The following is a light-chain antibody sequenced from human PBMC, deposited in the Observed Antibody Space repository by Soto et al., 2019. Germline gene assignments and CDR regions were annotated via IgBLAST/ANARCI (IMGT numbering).Light chain of an antibody. CDR2: EVT. J-gene: IGLJ3*02. V-gene: IGLV2-8*01. CDR1: SSDVGGDNY. Sequence: QSALTQPPSASGSPGQAVTISCTGTSSDVGGDNYVSWYQQYPGRAPKLMIYEVTKRPSGVPDRFSGSKSGNTASLTVSGLQAEDEADYYCSSYAASNSFYFVFGGGTKLTVL. CDR3: SSYAASNSFYFV.